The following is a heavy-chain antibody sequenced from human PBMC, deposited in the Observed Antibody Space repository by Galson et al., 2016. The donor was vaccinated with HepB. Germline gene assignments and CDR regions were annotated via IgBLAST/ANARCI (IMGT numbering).Heavy chain of an antibody. CDR3: ARNEPDIAAAAFDY. D-gene: IGHD6-25*01. V-gene: IGHV3-33*01. CDR2: IWYAGXXX. J-gene: IGHJ4*02. CDR1: GXTFSSYG. Sequence: RLSCAASGXTFSSYGXHWVRXAPGKGLEXXXLIWYAGXXXYYADSVKGRFTISRDNSKNTLCLXMNSLRAEXTAVYYCARNEPDIAAAAFDYWXQGTLVTVSS.